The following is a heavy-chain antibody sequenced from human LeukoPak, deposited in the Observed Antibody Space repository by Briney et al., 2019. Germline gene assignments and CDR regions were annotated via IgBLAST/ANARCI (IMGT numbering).Heavy chain of an antibody. CDR1: GFTFSKYW. J-gene: IGHJ4*02. CDR3: ASTSASG. D-gene: IGHD3-10*01. V-gene: IGHV3-74*01. Sequence: GGSLRLSCAASGFTFSKYWTHWVRQAPGKGLEWVSRINNDGSSTVYADSVKGRFTISRDNAKNTLYLQMNSLRAEDTAVYYCASTSASGWGQGTLVTVSS. CDR2: INNDGSST.